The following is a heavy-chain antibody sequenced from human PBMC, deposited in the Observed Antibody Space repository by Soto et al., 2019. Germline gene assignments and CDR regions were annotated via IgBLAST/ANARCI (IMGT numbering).Heavy chain of an antibody. Sequence: QVQLVQSGAEVKKPGASVKVSCKASGYTFTSYSISWVRQAPGQGLEWMGWISAYNGNTNYAQKFQGRVTMTTDTSTSTDYMELRSLRSDDTAVYYCARAQQWLVVDAFDIWGQGTMVTVSS. CDR3: ARAQQWLVVDAFDI. V-gene: IGHV1-18*01. CDR1: GYTFTSYS. CDR2: ISAYNGNT. D-gene: IGHD6-19*01. J-gene: IGHJ3*02.